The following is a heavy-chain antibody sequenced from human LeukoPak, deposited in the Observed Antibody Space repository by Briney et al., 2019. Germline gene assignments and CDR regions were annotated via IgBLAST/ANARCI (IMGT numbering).Heavy chain of an antibody. Sequence: PSETLSLTCAVYGASFSGFHWSWIRQPPGKGLEWIGEINHSGSTNYNPSLKSRVTISVDTSKNQFSLKLSSVTAADTAVYYCARGQWLDNYWGQGTLVNVSS. CDR2: INHSGST. J-gene: IGHJ4*02. V-gene: IGHV4-34*01. CDR1: GASFSGFH. D-gene: IGHD6-19*01. CDR3: ARGQWLDNY.